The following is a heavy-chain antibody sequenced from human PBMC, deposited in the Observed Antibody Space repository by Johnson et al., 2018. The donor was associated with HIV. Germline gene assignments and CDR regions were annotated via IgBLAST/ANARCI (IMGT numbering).Heavy chain of an antibody. Sequence: QVQLVESGGGVVQPGRSLRLSCAASGFTFSSYAMHWVRQAPGKGLEWVAVISYDGSNKYYADSVKGRFTISRDNSKNTLYLQMNSLRAEDTAVYYGARTPSAGVDNHDPLDIWGQGTMVTVSS. CDR1: GFTFSSYA. V-gene: IGHV3-30*04. D-gene: IGHD3-3*01. CDR2: ISYDGSNK. J-gene: IGHJ3*02. CDR3: ARTPSAGVDNHDPLDI.